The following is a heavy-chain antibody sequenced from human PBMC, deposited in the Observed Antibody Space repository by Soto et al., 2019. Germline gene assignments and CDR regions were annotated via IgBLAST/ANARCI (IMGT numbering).Heavy chain of an antibody. CDR2: IYYSGST. CDR3: ARPFSSMDDILTGYYYGMDV. V-gene: IGHV4-39*01. CDR1: GGSISSSSYY. J-gene: IGHJ6*02. Sequence: PSETLSLTCTVSGGSISSSSYYWGWIRQPPGKGLEWIGSIYYSGSTYYNPSLKSRVTISVDTSKNQFSLKLSSVTAADTSVYYCARPFSSMDDILTGYYYGMDVWGQGTTVTVSS. D-gene: IGHD3-9*01.